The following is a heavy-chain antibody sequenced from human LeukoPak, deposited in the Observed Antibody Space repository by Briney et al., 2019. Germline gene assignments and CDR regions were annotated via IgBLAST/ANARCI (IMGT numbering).Heavy chain of an antibody. J-gene: IGHJ4*02. D-gene: IGHD1-7*01. V-gene: IGHV3-21*04. CDR2: ISGSGTYI. CDR3: AKDERNWNYNLASQTYD. CDR1: GFTFSSYS. Sequence: GGSLRLSCAASGFTFSSYSMNWVRQTPGKGLEWVSSISGSGTYIYYADSVKGRFTTSRDNAKNSLYLQMNSLRAEDTAVYYCAKDERNWNYNLASQTYDWGQGTLVTVSS.